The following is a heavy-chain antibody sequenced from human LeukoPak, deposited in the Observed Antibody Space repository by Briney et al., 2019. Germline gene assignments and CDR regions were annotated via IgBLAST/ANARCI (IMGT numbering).Heavy chain of an antibody. V-gene: IGHV4-39*07. J-gene: IGHJ4*02. CDR2: IYYSGST. D-gene: IGHD3-22*01. CDR1: GGSISSSSYY. CDR3: ARGPIIYAHTMIVVVITPYFDY. Sequence: PSETLSLTCTVSGGSISSSSYYWGWIRQPPGKGLEWIGSIYYSGSTYYNPSLKSRVTISVDTSKNQFSLKLSSVTAADTAVYYCARGPIIYAHTMIVVVITPYFDYWGQGTLVTVSS.